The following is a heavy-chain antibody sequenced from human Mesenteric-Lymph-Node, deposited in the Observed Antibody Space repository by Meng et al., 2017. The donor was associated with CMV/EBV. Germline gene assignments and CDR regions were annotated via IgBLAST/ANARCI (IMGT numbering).Heavy chain of an antibody. CDR1: GFSVSIHY. V-gene: IGHV3-66*02. J-gene: IGHJ4*02. Sequence: GGSLRLSCAASGFSVSIHYVSWARQAPGKGLEWVSVIDLDGVIHHADSAKGRFSISKDSSKNMFYLQMNSLRTEDTAVYYCARGHSGDYWGQGTLVTVSS. D-gene: IGHD5-18*01. CDR3: ARGHSGDY. CDR2: IDLDGVI.